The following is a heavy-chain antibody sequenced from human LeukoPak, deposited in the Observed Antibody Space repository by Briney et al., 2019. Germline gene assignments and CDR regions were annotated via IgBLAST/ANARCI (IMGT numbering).Heavy chain of an antibody. CDR2: IYYSGST. Sequence: PSETLSLTCTVSGGSISSYYWSWIRQPPGKGLEWIGYIYYSGSTNYNPSLKSRVTISVDTSKNQFSLKLSSVTAADTAVYYCARQYRVWGSYRPVYYFDYWGQGTLVTVSS. D-gene: IGHD3-16*02. CDR3: ARQYRVWGSYRPVYYFDY. CDR1: GGSISSYY. J-gene: IGHJ4*02. V-gene: IGHV4-59*08.